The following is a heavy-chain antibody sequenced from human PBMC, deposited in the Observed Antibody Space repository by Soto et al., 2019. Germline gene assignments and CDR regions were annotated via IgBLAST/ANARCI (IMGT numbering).Heavy chain of an antibody. CDR2: IKQDGTET. V-gene: IGHV3-7*01. CDR3: ARENYVDY. J-gene: IGHJ4*02. Sequence: GGSLRLSCAGSGFTFRNFWMGWVRQAPGKRLEWVANIKQDGTETSYADSVKGRFTVSRDNAKNPLYLQMNSLGADDTAVYYCARENYVDYWGQGALVTVSS. CDR1: GFTFRNFW.